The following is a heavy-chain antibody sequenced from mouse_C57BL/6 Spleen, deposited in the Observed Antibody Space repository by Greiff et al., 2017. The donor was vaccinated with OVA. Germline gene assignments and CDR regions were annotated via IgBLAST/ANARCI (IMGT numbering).Heavy chain of an antibody. V-gene: IGHV1-42*01. CDR3: ARETGFYWYFDV. Sequence: VQLKESGPELVKPGASVKISCKASGYSFTGYYMNWVKQSPEKSLEWIGEINPSTGGTTYNQKFKAKATLTVDKSSSTAYMQLKSLTSEDSAVYYCARETGFYWYFDVWGTGTTVTASS. D-gene: IGHD3-1*01. CDR1: GYSFTGYY. CDR2: INPSTGGT. J-gene: IGHJ1*03.